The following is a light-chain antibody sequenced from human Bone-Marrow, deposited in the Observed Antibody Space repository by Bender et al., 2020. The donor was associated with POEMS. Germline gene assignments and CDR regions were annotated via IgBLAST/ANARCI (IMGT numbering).Light chain of an antibody. V-gene: IGLV3-21*02. CDR1: YIGTKS. Sequence: SYVLTQPPSVSVAPGQTATLTCGGNYIGTKSVHWYQQKPGQAPVLVVDDSTDRPSGIPERFSGSNSGNTATLTITMVEAGDEADYYCQVWDSSSDQFVFGIGTKVTVL. J-gene: IGLJ1*01. CDR2: DST. CDR3: QVWDSSSDQFV.